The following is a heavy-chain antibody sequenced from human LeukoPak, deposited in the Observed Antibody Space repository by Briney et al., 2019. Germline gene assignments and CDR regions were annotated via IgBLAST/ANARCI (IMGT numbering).Heavy chain of an antibody. CDR3: AREGSGYEPSYDY. D-gene: IGHD5-12*01. J-gene: IGHJ4*02. CDR2: IIPILGIA. V-gene: IGHV1-69*04. Sequence: ASVKVSCKASGGTFSSYAISWVRQAPGQGLEWMGRIIPILGIANYAQKFQGRVTITADKSTSTAYMGLSSLRSEDTAVYYCAREGSGYEPSYDYWGQGTLVTVSS. CDR1: GGTFSSYA.